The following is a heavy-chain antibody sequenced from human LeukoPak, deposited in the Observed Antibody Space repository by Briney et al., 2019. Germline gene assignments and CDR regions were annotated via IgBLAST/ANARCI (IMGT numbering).Heavy chain of an antibody. CDR2: ISWDGGST. Sequence: GGSLRLSCAASGFTFDDYTMHWVRRAPGKGLEWVSLISWDGGSTYYADSVKGRFTISRDNSKNSLYLQMNSLRTEDTALYYCAKDGDWNYNYGMDVWGQGITVTVSS. D-gene: IGHD1-7*01. CDR3: AKDGDWNYNYGMDV. CDR1: GFTFDDYT. J-gene: IGHJ6*02. V-gene: IGHV3-43*01.